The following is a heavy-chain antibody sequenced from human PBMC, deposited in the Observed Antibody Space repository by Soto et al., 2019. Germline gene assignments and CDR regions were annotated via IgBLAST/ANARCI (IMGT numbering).Heavy chain of an antibody. J-gene: IGHJ4*02. D-gene: IGHD5-12*01. CDR3: ATQSGYDYYFDY. CDR1: GFTFSDYY. Sequence: GGSLRLSCAASGFTFSDYYMSWIRQAPGKGLEWVSYISSSSSYTNYADSVKGRFTISRDNAKNSLYLQMNSLRAEDTAVYYCATQSGYDYYFDYWGQGTLVTVSS. V-gene: IGHV3-11*06. CDR2: ISSSSSYT.